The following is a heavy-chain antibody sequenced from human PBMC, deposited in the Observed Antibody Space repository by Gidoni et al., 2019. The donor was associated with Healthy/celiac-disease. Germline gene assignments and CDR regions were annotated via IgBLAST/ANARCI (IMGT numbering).Heavy chain of an antibody. CDR3: ARMKITSYYYYGMDV. V-gene: IGHV2-70*01. Sequence: QVTLRESGPALVKPTQTLPLTCTFSGFSLSTSGMCVSWIRQPPGKALEWLALIDWDDDKYYSTSLKTRLTISKDTSKNQVVLTMTNMDPVDTATYYCARMKITSYYYYGMDVWGQGTTVTVSS. CDR2: IDWDDDK. J-gene: IGHJ6*02. CDR1: GFSLSTSGMC. D-gene: IGHD3-16*01.